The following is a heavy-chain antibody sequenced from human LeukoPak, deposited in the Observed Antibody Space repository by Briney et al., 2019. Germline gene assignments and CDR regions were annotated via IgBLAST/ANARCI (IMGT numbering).Heavy chain of an antibody. CDR3: ARDVGYGGNLFDY. Sequence: SETLSLTCTVSGGSISSGDYYWRWIRQPPGKGLEWIGYIYYSGSTYYNPSLKSRVTISVDTSKNQFSLKLSSVTAADTAVYYCARDVGYGGNLFDYWGQGTLVTVSS. J-gene: IGHJ4*02. CDR2: IYYSGST. V-gene: IGHV4-30-4*08. CDR1: GGSISSGDYY. D-gene: IGHD4-23*01.